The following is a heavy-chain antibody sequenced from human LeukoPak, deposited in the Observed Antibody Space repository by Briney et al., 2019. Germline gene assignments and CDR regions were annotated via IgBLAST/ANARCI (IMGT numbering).Heavy chain of an antibody. J-gene: IGHJ5*02. CDR1: GGSISSYY. CDR3: ARAWLTNWFDP. CDR2: INHSGRT. D-gene: IGHD3-16*01. Sequence: SETLSLTCTVSGGSISSYYWSWIRQPPGKGLEWIGEINHSGRTTYSPSLNSRVTISVDTSKNQFSLKLNSVTAADTAVYYCARAWLTNWFDPWGQGTLVTVSS. V-gene: IGHV4-34*01.